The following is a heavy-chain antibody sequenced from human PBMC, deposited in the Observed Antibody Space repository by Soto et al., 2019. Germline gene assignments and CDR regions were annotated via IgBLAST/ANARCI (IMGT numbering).Heavy chain of an antibody. D-gene: IGHD1-1*01. Sequence: EVQLLESGGGLVQPGGSLRLSCAASRFTFSTYAMTWVRQAPGKGLEWVSSVTNSGSNTYHADSVKGRFTISRDNSKNMLFLQMNSLRAEDTALYYCAKDLAATATGDSFDIWGQGTMVTVSS. CDR2: VTNSGSNT. J-gene: IGHJ3*02. V-gene: IGHV3-23*01. CDR1: RFTFSTYA. CDR3: AKDLAATATGDSFDI.